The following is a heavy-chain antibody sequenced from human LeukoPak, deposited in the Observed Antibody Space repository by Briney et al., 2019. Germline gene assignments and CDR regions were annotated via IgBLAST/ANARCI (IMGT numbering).Heavy chain of an antibody. CDR2: IIPIFGTA. V-gene: IGHV1-69*13. CDR1: GATFSFYA. J-gene: IGHJ4*02. CDR3: ARDPEYYCSGGSCYSY. Sequence: SVKVSCTASGATFSFYAISWVRQAPGQGLEWMGGIIPIFGTANYAQKFQGRVTITADESTSTAYMELSSLRSEDTAVYYCARDPEYYCSGGSCYSYWGQGTLVTVSS. D-gene: IGHD2-15*01.